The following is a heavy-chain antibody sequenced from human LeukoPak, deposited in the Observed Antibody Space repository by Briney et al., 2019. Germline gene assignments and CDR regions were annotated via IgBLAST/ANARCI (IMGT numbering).Heavy chain of an antibody. Sequence: GGSLRLSCAATGFTSGLYAMTWVRQAPGKGLEWVASISGSGDRTYYADSVMGRFTVSRDNSKNTLSLQMDSLRAEDTAVYYCARGKRVGVGSPLDYWGQGTLVTVSS. J-gene: IGHJ4*02. V-gene: IGHV3-23*01. CDR2: ISGSGDRT. CDR1: GFTSGLYA. D-gene: IGHD1-26*01. CDR3: ARGKRVGVGSPLDY.